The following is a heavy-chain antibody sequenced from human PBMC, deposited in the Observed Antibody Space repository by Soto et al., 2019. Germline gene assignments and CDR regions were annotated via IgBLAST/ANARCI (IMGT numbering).Heavy chain of an antibody. CDR1: GGTFSSYA. V-gene: IGHV1-69*01. Sequence: QVQLVQSGAEVKKPGSSVKVSCKASGGTFSSYAISWVRQAPGQGLEWMGGIIPIFGTASYAQNFQGRATITGHESTSTAYVELSSRRSDDTDVYYCARCLTYYDFWSGDSSYYYYYYGIDVWGLVTTVTVSS. J-gene: IGHJ6*02. CDR3: ARCLTYYDFWSGDSSYYYYYYGIDV. D-gene: IGHD3-3*01. CDR2: IIPIFGTA.